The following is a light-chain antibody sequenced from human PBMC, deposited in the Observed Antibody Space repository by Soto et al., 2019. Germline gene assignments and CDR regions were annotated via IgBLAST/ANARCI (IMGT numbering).Light chain of an antibody. Sequence: QSVLTQPPSASGTPGQRVTISCSGSSSNIGSNYVYWYQQLPGTAPKLLIYSNDQRPSGVPDRFSGSKSGTSASLAISGLRSEDEADHYCALWDDSLGGWVFGGGTQLTVL. V-gene: IGLV1-47*02. J-gene: IGLJ7*01. CDR2: SND. CDR3: ALWDDSLGGWV. CDR1: SSNIGSNY.